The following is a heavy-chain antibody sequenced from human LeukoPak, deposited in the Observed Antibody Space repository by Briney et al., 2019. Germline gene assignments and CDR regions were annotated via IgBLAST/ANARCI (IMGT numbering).Heavy chain of an antibody. CDR3: ARRSTAGGGYSSGYYRYYFDY. Sequence: PSETLSLTCTVSGGSISSGGYYWSWIRQHPGKGLEWIGYIYYSGSTYYNPSLKSRVTVSVDTSKNQFSLKLSSVTAADTAVYYCARRSTAGGGYSSGYYRYYFDYWGQGTLVTVSS. V-gene: IGHV4-31*03. CDR1: GGSISSGGYY. J-gene: IGHJ4*02. D-gene: IGHD3-22*01. CDR2: IYYSGST.